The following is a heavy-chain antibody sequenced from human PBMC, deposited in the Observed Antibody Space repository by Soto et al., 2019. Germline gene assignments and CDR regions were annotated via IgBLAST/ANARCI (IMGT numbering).Heavy chain of an antibody. J-gene: IGHJ6*02. CDR1: GYTFTSYY. V-gene: IGHV1-46*01. CDR3: ARDLGHATDGDYPYYYYYYGMDV. Sequence: QVQLVQSGAEVKKPGASVKVSCKASGYTFTSYYMHWVRQAPGQGLEWMGIINPSGGSTSYAQKFQGRVTMTRDTSTSTVYMELSSLRSEDTAVYYCARDLGHATDGDYPYYYYYYGMDVWGQGTTVTVSS. CDR2: INPSGGST. D-gene: IGHD4-17*01.